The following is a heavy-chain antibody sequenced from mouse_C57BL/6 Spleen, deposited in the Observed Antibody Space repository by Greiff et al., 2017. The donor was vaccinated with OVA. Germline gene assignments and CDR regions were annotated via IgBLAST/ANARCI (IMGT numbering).Heavy chain of an antibody. CDR2: IRNKANGYTT. CDR1: GFTFTDYY. D-gene: IGHD2-1*01. J-gene: IGHJ1*03. V-gene: IGHV7-3*01. Sequence: EVKLMESGGGLVQPGGSLSLSCAASGFTFTDYYMSWVRQPPGKALEWLGFIRNKANGYTTEYSASVKGRFTISRDNSQSILYLQMNALRAEDSATYYCARLGGNYPYGYFDVWGTGTTVTVSS. CDR3: ARLGGNYPYGYFDV.